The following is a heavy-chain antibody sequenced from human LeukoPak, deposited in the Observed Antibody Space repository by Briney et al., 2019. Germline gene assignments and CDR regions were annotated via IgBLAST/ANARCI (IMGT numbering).Heavy chain of an antibody. V-gene: IGHV4-59*08. D-gene: IGHD2-15*01. J-gene: IGHJ5*02. CDR1: GDSISTYY. Sequence: RTSETLSLTCSVSGDSISTYYWSWIRQPPGKTLEWIGHIFYTGTTNYNPSLKSRVSISVDTSKNQFSLRLSSVTAADTAVYYCARHPAPVSWFDPWGQGTAVTVSS. CDR3: ARHPAPVSWFDP. CDR2: IFYTGTT.